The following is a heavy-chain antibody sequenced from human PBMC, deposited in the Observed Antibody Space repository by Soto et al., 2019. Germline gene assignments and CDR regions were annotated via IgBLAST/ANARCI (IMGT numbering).Heavy chain of an antibody. Sequence: GGSLRLSCASSGLTLSNFWMHWVRQVPGEGLVWVSRINSDGSSTSYADSVKGRFTISRDNAKNTLYLQMNSLRAEDTAVYYCVRTSLVVAAATREDYWGQGTLVTVSS. D-gene: IGHD2-15*01. J-gene: IGHJ4*02. CDR2: INSDGSST. CDR1: GLTLSNFW. CDR3: VRTSLVVAAATREDY. V-gene: IGHV3-74*01.